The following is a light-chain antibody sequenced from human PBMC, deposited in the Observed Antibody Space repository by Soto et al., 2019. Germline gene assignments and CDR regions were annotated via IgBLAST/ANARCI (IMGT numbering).Light chain of an antibody. CDR2: DVS. Sequence: QSALTQPASVSGSPGQSITISCTGTSSDVGGYNYVSWYQQHPGKAPKLMIYDVSNRPSGISNRFSGSKSGITASLTISGLLPEDEADYYCTSYTSSNTYVFGTGTQLTVL. CDR1: SSDVGGYNY. CDR3: TSYTSSNTYV. V-gene: IGLV2-14*01. J-gene: IGLJ1*01.